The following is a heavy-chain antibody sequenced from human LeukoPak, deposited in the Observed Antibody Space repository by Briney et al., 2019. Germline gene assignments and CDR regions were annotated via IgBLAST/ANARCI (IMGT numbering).Heavy chain of an antibody. V-gene: IGHV3-33*01. CDR1: GFTFITYG. Sequence: GGSLRLSCAAPGFTFITYGMHWVCQAPGKGLEWVAVIWYDGSNEYYADSAKGRFTISRDNSKNTLYLQMNSLRAEDTAVYCCARDRRRDGYNVDAFDIWGQGTMVTVSP. D-gene: IGHD5-24*01. J-gene: IGHJ3*02. CDR2: IWYDGSNE. CDR3: ARDRRRDGYNVDAFDI.